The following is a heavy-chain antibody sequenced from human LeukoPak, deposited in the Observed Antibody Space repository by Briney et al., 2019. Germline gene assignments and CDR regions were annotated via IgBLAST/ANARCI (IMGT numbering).Heavy chain of an antibody. CDR1: GYTFSDYY. J-gene: IGHJ5*02. V-gene: IGHV1-2*02. Sequence: ASVKVSCKASGYTFSDYYIHWVRQAPGQELEWMGWINPNSGGTNYAQKFQGRVTMTRDTSINTAYMELRSLRSDDTAVYYCARDGPSVVPAAIKKNQNWFDPWGQGTLVTVSS. CDR2: INPNSGGT. D-gene: IGHD2-2*02. CDR3: ARDGPSVVPAAIKKNQNWFDP.